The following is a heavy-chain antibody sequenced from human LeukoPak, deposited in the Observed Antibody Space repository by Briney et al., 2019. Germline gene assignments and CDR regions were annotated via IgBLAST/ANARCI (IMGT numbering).Heavy chain of an antibody. J-gene: IGHJ5*02. CDR1: GFTLSNTY. V-gene: IGHV3-15*01. CDR2: IKNKTNGGTT. D-gene: IGHD1-26*01. CDR3: TTTIVGVTTWFDP. Sequence: GGSLRLSCAASGFTLSNTYMSWVRQAPGKGLEWVGRIKNKTNGGTTDYAAPVKGRFTISRDDSKNTLYLQMNSLKTEDTAVYYCTTTIVGVTTWFDPWGQGTLVTVSS.